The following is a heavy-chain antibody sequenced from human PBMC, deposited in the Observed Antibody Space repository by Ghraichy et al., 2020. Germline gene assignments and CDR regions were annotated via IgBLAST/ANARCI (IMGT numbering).Heavy chain of an antibody. V-gene: IGHV3-15*07. D-gene: IGHD2/OR15-2a*01. CDR1: GFPFNNGW. CDR2: IKSKTSGGTT. CDR3: VTEHGNKSFAFDY. Sequence: LSLTCAASGFPFNNGWMSWVRQAPGKGLEWVGHIKSKTSGGTTDYGAPVRGRFAISRDDSTNTVYLQMNSLKSEDTAVYYCVTEHGNKSFAFDYWGPGTLVTVSS. J-gene: IGHJ4*02.